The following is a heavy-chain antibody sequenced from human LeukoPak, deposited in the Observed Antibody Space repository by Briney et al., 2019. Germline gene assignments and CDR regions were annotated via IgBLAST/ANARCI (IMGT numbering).Heavy chain of an antibody. Sequence: GGSLRLSCAASGFTFSRYYMSWVRQAPGKGLEWVSSISTSSSYIYYADSVKGRFTISRDNAKDSLYLQMNSLRAEDTAVYYCAKVGGGMAPIWGQGTMVTVSS. J-gene: IGHJ3*02. V-gene: IGHV3-21*04. CDR2: ISTSSSYI. CDR1: GFTFSRYY. D-gene: IGHD4-23*01. CDR3: AKVGGGMAPI.